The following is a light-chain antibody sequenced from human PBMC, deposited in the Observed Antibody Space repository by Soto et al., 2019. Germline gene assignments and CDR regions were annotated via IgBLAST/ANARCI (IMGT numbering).Light chain of an antibody. V-gene: IGKV3-20*01. CDR3: QQYANSPLT. J-gene: IGKJ4*01. CDR2: GAS. Sequence: EIVLTQSPGTLSLSPGERASLSCRASQGVAKNYLAWYKQTPGQALRLLISGASSRATGIPDRFSGSGSGTDFTLTVSRLEAEDVPVYFCQQYANSPLTSGGGTMVEIK. CDR1: QGVAKNY.